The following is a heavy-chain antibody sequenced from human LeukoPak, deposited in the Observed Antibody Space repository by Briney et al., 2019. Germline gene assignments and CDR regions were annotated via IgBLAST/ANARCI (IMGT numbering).Heavy chain of an antibody. J-gene: IGHJ5*02. Sequence: PGRSLRLSCAASGFTFSSYGMHWVRQAPGKGLEWVAFIRYDGSNKYYADSVKGRFTISRDNAKNSLYLQMNSLRVEDTAVYYCARGIEDSRAQPVSQWFDPWGQGTLVTVSS. CDR1: GFTFSSYG. CDR2: IRYDGSNK. D-gene: IGHD3/OR15-3a*01. CDR3: ARGIEDSRAQPVSQWFDP. V-gene: IGHV3-33*08.